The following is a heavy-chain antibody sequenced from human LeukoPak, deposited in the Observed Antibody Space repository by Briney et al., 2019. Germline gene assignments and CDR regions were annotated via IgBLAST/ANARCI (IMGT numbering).Heavy chain of an antibody. CDR1: AFTFSSYA. J-gene: IGHJ6*03. CDR2: ISGSGGST. D-gene: IGHD2-21*01. V-gene: IGHV3-23*01. Sequence: QPGGSLRLSCAASAFTFSSYAMSWVRQAPGKGLEWVSAISGSGGSTLYADSVKGRFTISRDNSKNTLYLQMNSLRAEDTAVYCCAKESGAYSTYYYYYMDVWGKGTTVTVSS. CDR3: AKESGAYSTYYYYYMDV.